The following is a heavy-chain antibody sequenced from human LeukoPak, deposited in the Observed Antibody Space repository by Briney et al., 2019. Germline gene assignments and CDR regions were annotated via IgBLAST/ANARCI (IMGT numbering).Heavy chain of an antibody. J-gene: IGHJ4*02. CDR1: GGSISSSDYY. CDR3: ARGTRSLIAAAGTEDY. CDR2: IYYSGST. D-gene: IGHD6-13*01. Sequence: SETLSLTCTVSGGSISSSDYYWSWIRQPPGKGLEWIGYIYYSGSTYYNPSLKSRVTISVDTSKNQFSLKLSSVTAADTAVYYCARGTRSLIAAAGTEDYWGQGTLVTVSS. V-gene: IGHV4-30-4*01.